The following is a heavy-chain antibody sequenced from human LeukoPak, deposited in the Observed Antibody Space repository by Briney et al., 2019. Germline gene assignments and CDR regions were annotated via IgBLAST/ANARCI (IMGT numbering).Heavy chain of an antibody. V-gene: IGHV3-30-3*01. Sequence: GRSLRLSCTASGFTFSSYAMHWVRQAPGKGLEWVAVISYDGSNKYYVDSVKGRFTISRDNSKNTLYLQMNSLRAEDTAVYYCARDEAGHSAAFDIWGQGTMVTVSS. CDR2: ISYDGSNK. CDR1: GFTFSSYA. J-gene: IGHJ3*02. CDR3: ARDEAGHSAAFDI.